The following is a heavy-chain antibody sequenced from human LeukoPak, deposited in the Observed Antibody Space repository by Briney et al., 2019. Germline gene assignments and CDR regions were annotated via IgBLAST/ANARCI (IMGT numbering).Heavy chain of an antibody. CDR2: ISSDASNK. Sequence: GGSLRLSCAASGFTFSSYVMHWVRQAPGKGLEWVAVISSDASNKYYADSVKGRFTISRDNSKNTLYLQMNSLRAEDTAVYYCARDYRPHDFWSGLVDYWGQGTLVTVSS. CDR3: ARDYRPHDFWSGLVDY. CDR1: GFTFSSYV. D-gene: IGHD3-3*01. V-gene: IGHV3-30*04. J-gene: IGHJ4*02.